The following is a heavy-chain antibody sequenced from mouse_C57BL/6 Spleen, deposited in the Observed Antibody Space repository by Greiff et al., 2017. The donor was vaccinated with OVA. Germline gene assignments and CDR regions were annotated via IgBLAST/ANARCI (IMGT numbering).Heavy chain of an antibody. J-gene: IGHJ3*01. Sequence: QVQLQQSGTELVKPGASVKLSCKASGYTFTSYWMHWVKQRPGQGLEWIGNINPSNGGTNYNEKFKSKATLTVDKSSSTAYMQLSSLTSEDSAVYYCARSPYDYGPFAYWGQGTLVTVSA. CDR1: GYTFTSYW. D-gene: IGHD2-4*01. CDR2: INPSNGGT. V-gene: IGHV1-53*01. CDR3: ARSPYDYGPFAY.